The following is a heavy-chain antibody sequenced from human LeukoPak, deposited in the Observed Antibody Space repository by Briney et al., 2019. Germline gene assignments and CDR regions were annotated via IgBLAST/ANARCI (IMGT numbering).Heavy chain of an antibody. CDR1: GFTFSSYA. V-gene: IGHV3-23*01. D-gene: IGHD5-24*01. CDR2: ISGSGGST. J-gene: IGHJ4*02. CDR3: AKIGRAGSSDY. Sequence: GGSLRLPCAASGFTFSSYAMSWVRQAPGKGLGWVSAISGSGGSTYYADSVKGRFTISRDNSKNTLYLQMNSLRAEATAVYYCAKIGRAGSSDYWGQGTLVTVSS.